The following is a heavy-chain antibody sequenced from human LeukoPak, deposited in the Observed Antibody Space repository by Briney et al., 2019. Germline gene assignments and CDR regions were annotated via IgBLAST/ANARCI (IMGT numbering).Heavy chain of an antibody. Sequence: SETLSLTCTVSGGSISSYYWSWIRQPPGKGLEWIGYIYYSGSTNYNPSLKSRVTISVDTSKNQFSLKLSSVTAADTAVYYCARSISSSWSEEWGQGTLVTVSS. CDR3: ARSISSSWSEE. CDR1: GGSISSYY. J-gene: IGHJ4*02. V-gene: IGHV4-59*01. D-gene: IGHD6-13*01. CDR2: IYYSGST.